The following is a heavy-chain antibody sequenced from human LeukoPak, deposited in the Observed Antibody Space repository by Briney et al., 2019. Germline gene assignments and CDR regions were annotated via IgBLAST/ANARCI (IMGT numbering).Heavy chain of an antibody. D-gene: IGHD2-15*01. CDR2: IYSDGNSI. CDR3: TRVGGCYFAFDF. CDR1: GFTFSGCW. V-gene: IGHV3-74*01. J-gene: IGHJ3*01. Sequence: GGSLRLSCAASGFTFSGCWMHWVRQASGKGLLWVSHIYSDGNSIDYADSVKGRFTISRDNAKNTVYLQMNSLRAENTAVYYCTRVGGCYFAFDFWGQGTMVTASS.